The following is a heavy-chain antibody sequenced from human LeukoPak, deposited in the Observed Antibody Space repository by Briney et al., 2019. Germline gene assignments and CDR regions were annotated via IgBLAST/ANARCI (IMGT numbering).Heavy chain of an antibody. CDR3: ARPPRYYDSSGPLDV. CDR2: FDPEDGET. Sequence: ASVKVSCKVSGYTLTELSMHWVRQAPGKGLEWMGGFDPEDGETIYAQKFQGRVTMTTDTSTSTAYMELRSLKSDDTAVYYCARPPRYYDSSGPLDVWGQGTTVTVSS. J-gene: IGHJ6*02. D-gene: IGHD3-22*01. CDR1: GYTLTELS. V-gene: IGHV1-24*01.